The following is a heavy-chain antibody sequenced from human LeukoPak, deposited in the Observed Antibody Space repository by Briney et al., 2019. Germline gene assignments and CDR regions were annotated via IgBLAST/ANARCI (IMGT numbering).Heavy chain of an antibody. D-gene: IGHD3-22*01. J-gene: IGHJ4*02. V-gene: IGHV1-69*04. Sequence: GASVKVSCKASGGTFSSYAISWVRQAPGQGLEWMGRIIPILGIASYAQKFQGRVTITADKSTSTAYMELSSLRSEDTAVYYCASVYYYDSSGYLGNWGQGTLVTVSS. CDR3: ASVYYYDSSGYLGN. CDR1: GGTFSSYA. CDR2: IIPILGIA.